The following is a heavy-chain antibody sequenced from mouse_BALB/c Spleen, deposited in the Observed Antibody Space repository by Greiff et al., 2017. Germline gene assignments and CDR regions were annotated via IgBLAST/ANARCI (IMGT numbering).Heavy chain of an antibody. CDR1: GFTFSDYY. Sequence: EVQLVESGGGLVKPGGSLKLSCAASGFTFSDYYMYWVRQTPEKRLEWVATISDGGSYTYYPDSVKGRFTISRDNAKNNLYLQMSSLKSEDTAMYYCARDRDGNYEAMDYWGQGTSVTVSS. D-gene: IGHD2-1*01. J-gene: IGHJ4*01. CDR3: ARDRDGNYEAMDY. CDR2: ISDGGSYT. V-gene: IGHV5-4*02.